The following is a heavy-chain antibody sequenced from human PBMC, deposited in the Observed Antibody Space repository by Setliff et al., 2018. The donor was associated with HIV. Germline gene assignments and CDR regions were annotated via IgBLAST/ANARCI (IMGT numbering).Heavy chain of an antibody. CDR3: ARGDYDSSGYYNVDAFDI. CDR2: TYYSGST. J-gene: IGHJ3*02. Sequence: SETLSLTCAVSGGSITSGGYYWSWIRQSPGKGLEWIGYTYYSGSTYYNPSLKSRVTISVDTSKNQFSLKLSSVTAADTAVYYCARGDYDSSGYYNVDAFDIWGQGTMVTVSS. CDR1: GGSITSGGYY. D-gene: IGHD3-22*01. V-gene: IGHV4-31*11.